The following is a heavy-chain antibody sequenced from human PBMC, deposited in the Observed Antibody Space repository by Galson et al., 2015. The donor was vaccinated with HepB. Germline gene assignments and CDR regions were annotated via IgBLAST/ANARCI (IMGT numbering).Heavy chain of an antibody. CDR3: TRGWPRAGFDY. V-gene: IGHV6-1*01. J-gene: IGHJ4*02. D-gene: IGHD2-15*01. CDR1: GDSVSSSSG. CDR2: TYYTSKWND. Sequence: CAISGDSVSSSSGWNWIRQSPARGFEWLARTYYTSKWNDDFAESVKSRITINPDTSKNQFTLQLNSVTPEDTAIYYCTRGWPRAGFDYWGQGTPVTVSS.